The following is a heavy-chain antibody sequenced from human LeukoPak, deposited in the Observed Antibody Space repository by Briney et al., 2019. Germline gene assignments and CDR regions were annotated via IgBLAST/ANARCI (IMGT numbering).Heavy chain of an antibody. Sequence: SVKVSCKASGGTFSSYAISWVRQAPGQGLEWMGRIIPILGIANYAQKFQGRVTITADKSTSTAYMELSSLRSEDTAVYYCARVVGVRVFDYWGQGTLVTVSS. CDR2: IIPILGIA. D-gene: IGHD3-16*01. V-gene: IGHV1-69*04. CDR3: ARVVGVRVFDY. J-gene: IGHJ4*02. CDR1: GGTFSSYA.